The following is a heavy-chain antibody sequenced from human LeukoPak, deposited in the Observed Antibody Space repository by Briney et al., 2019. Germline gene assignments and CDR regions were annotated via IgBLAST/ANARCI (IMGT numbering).Heavy chain of an antibody. D-gene: IGHD1-26*01. Sequence: ASVTVSCKASGYTFTSYYMHWVRQAPGQGLEWMGIINPSGGSTSYAQKFQGRVTMTRDTSTSTVYMELSSLRSEDTAVYYCARASIVGAEPPYGMDVWGQGTTVPVSS. CDR2: INPSGGST. CDR3: ARASIVGAEPPYGMDV. V-gene: IGHV1-46*01. CDR1: GYTFTSYY. J-gene: IGHJ6*02.